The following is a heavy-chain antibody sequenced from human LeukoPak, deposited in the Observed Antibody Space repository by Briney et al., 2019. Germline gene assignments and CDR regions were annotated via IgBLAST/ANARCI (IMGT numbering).Heavy chain of an antibody. D-gene: IGHD2-15*01. CDR3: ARHRGSFDAFDI. J-gene: IGHJ3*02. V-gene: IGHV4-59*08. CDR1: GGSISSYY. Sequence: PSETLSLTCTVSGGSISSYYWSWIRQPPGKGLEWIGYIYYSGSTYYNPSLKSRVTISVDTSKNQFSLKLSSVTAADTAMYYCARHRGSFDAFDIWGQGTMVTVSS. CDR2: IYYSGST.